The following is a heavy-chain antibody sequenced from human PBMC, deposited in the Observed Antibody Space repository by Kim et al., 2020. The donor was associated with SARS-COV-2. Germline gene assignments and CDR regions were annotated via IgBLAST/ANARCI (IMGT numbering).Heavy chain of an antibody. CDR2: GNP. J-gene: IGHJ4*02. Sequence: GNPTYAQGFTGRFVFSLDTSVSTAYLQISSLKAEDTAVYYCARDVRELDYWGQGTLVTVSS. V-gene: IGHV7-4-1*02. CDR3: ARDVRELDY. D-gene: IGHD1-26*01.